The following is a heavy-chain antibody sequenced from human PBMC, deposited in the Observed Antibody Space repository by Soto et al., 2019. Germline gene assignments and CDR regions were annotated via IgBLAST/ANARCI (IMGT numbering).Heavy chain of an antibody. CDR2: FYYNGLT. V-gene: IGHV4-59*08. CDR1: GAPMNTYY. CDR3: ARGNSHGYYYMDV. D-gene: IGHD3-22*01. Sequence: QVQLQESGPGLVKPSETLSLTCAVSGAPMNTYYWSWIRQPPGKGLEWIGYFYYNGLTNYNPSLKSRVTISLDTSKNQFSLKLSSVTAADTAVYFCARGNSHGYYYMDVWGRGTTVTVS. J-gene: IGHJ6*03.